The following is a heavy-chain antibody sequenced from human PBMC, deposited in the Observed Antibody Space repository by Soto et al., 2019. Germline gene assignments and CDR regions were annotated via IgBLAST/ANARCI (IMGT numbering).Heavy chain of an antibody. D-gene: IGHD2-2*01. Sequence: GGSLRLSCAASGFTFDDYAMHWVRQAPGKGLEWVSGISWNSGSIGYADSVKGRFTISRDSAKNSLYLQMNSLRAEDTALYYCAKGYCSSTSCYGAFDIWGQGTMVTVSS. CDR3: AKGYCSSTSCYGAFDI. CDR1: GFTFDDYA. V-gene: IGHV3-9*01. J-gene: IGHJ3*02. CDR2: ISWNSGSI.